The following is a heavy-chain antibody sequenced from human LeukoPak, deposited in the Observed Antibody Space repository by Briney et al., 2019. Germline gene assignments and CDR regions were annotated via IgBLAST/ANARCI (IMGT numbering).Heavy chain of an antibody. D-gene: IGHD3-9*01. V-gene: IGHV1-18*01. Sequence: ASVKVSCKASGYTFTSYDISWVRQAPGQGLEWMGWISAYNGNTNYAQKLQGRVTMTTDTSTSTAYMELRSLRSDDTAVYYCARARYPRYFDWYFDYWGQGTLVTVSS. CDR1: GYTFTSYD. CDR3: ARARYPRYFDWYFDY. J-gene: IGHJ4*02. CDR2: ISAYNGNT.